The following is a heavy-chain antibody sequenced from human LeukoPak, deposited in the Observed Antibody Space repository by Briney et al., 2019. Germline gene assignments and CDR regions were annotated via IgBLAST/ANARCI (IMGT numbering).Heavy chain of an antibody. V-gene: IGHV4-34*01. CDR1: GASFSDYY. CDR2: INHSGKT. Sequence: SETLSLTCAVSGASFSDYYWTWIRQPPGKGLEWIGPINHSGKTNYNASLKSRITITVDNYKNQFSLKLCSVTAAERAVDYGGRKTWNWGQGTLVTVSS. J-gene: IGHJ4*02. D-gene: IGHD3-3*01. CDR3: GRKTWN.